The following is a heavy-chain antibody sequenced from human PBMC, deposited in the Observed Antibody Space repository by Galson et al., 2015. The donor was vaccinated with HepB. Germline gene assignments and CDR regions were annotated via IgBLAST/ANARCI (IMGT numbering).Heavy chain of an antibody. Sequence: SVKVSCKASGYTFTSYGISWVRQAPGQGREWMGWISAYNGNTNYAQKLKGRVTMTTDTSTNTAYMELRSLRSDDTAVYYCAVGTVSTYYHGMDVWGQGTTVTVSS. CDR3: AVGTVSTYYHGMDV. CDR1: GYTFTSYG. D-gene: IGHD4-11*01. J-gene: IGHJ6*02. CDR2: ISAYNGNT. V-gene: IGHV1-18*04.